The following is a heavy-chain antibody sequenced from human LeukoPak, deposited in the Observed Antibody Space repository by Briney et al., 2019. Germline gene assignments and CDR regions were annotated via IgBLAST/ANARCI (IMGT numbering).Heavy chain of an antibody. Sequence: PGGSLRLSCAASGFTFSSFWMGWVRQAPGKGLEWVANINQDGSEKYYVDSVKGRFTLSRDNAKNSLYVQMNSLRAEDTGVYYCARPGIAVAGEFFDYWGQGTLVTVSS. CDR1: GFTFSSFW. D-gene: IGHD6-19*01. CDR3: ARPGIAVAGEFFDY. J-gene: IGHJ4*02. CDR2: INQDGSEK. V-gene: IGHV3-7*02.